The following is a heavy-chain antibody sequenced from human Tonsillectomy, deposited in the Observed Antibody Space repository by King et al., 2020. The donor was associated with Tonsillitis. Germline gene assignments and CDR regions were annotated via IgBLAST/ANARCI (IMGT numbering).Heavy chain of an antibody. CDR1: RSSININSYY. CDR2: IYYSGST. D-gene: IGHD2-21*02. CDR3: ATLPPVGSFHYYSNEWDV. V-gene: IGHV4-39*07. Sequence: QLQESGPGLVRPSETLSLTCTVSRSSININSYYWGWIRQPPGKGLEWIGSIYYSGSTYYNPSLNSRVTISLDKSKNQFSLRLTSVTAADTAVYYCATLPPVGSFHYYSNEWDVWGQGTSVIVSS. J-gene: IGHJ6*02.